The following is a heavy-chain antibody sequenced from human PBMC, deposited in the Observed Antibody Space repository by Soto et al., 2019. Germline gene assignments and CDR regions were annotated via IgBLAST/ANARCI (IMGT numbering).Heavy chain of an antibody. CDR1: GGTFSSYA. CDR2: IIPIFGTA. D-gene: IGHD1-1*01. V-gene: IGHV1-69*06. J-gene: IGHJ6*02. Sequence: GASVKVSFKASGGTFSSYAISWVRQAPGQGLEWMGGIIPIFGTANYAQKFQGRVTITADKSTSTAYMELSSLRSEDTAVYYCARNDWDFYYGMDVWGQGTTVTVSS. CDR3: ARNDWDFYYGMDV.